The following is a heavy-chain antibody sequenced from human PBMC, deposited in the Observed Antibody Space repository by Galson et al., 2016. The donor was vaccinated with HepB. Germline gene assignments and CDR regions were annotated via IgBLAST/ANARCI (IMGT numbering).Heavy chain of an antibody. CDR3: ARDKGEAGGPTYFSMDV. V-gene: IGHV1-2*06. CDR1: GYTFTDYYF. J-gene: IGHJ6*03. CDR2: INPNTGDT. D-gene: IGHD2-8*02. Sequence: SVKVSCKASGYTFTDYYFMYWVRQAPGQGLEWIGRINPNTGDTNYAQKFQGRVTMTRDTSISTAYMDLTRLTDEDTAVYYCARDKGEAGGPTYFSMDVWGKGTTGTVSS.